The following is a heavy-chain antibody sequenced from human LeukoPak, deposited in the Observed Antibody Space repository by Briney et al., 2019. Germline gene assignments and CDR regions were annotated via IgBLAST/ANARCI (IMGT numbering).Heavy chain of an antibody. J-gene: IGHJ4*02. CDR2: IYYSGST. CDR3: ARDLGGYGDYGTNFDY. Sequence: SETLSLTCTVSGGSISSYYWSWIRQPPGKGLEWIGYIYYSGSTNYNPSLKSRVTISVDTSKNQFSLKLSSVTAADTAVYYCARDLGGYGDYGTNFDYWGQGTLVTVSS. D-gene: IGHD4-17*01. CDR1: GGSISSYY. V-gene: IGHV4-59*01.